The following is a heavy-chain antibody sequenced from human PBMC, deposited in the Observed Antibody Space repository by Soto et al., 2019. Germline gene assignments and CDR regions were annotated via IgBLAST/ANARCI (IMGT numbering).Heavy chain of an antibody. CDR3: ARGADSSGYYCSSYNWCDP. D-gene: IGHD3-22*01. J-gene: IGHJ5*02. CDR2: IYYSGST. CDR1: AGSISSGGYS. V-gene: IGHV4-31*03. Sequence: CTVSAGSISSGGYSWSWILQHPSQGLEWVGYIYYSGSTYYNPSLKSRVTISVDTSKNQFSLKLSSVTGADTVVYYCARGADSSGYYCSSYNWCDPWGQGTLVTVSS.